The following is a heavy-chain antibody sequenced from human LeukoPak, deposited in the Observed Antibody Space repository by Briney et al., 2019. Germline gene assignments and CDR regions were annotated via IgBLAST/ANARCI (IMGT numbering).Heavy chain of an antibody. J-gene: IGHJ3*02. CDR3: ARFIAVAGTRPSDAFDI. V-gene: IGHV1-2*02. CDR1: GYTFTGYY. D-gene: IGHD6-19*01. CDR2: INPNSGGT. Sequence: PWASVKVSCKASGYTFTGYYMHWVRQAPGQGLEWMGWINPNSGGTNYAQKFQGRVTMTRDTSISTAYMELSRLRSDDTAVYYCARFIAVAGTRPSDAFDIWGQGTMVTVSS.